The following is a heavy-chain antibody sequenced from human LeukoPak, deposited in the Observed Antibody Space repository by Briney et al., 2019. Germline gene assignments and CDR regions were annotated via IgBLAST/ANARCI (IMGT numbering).Heavy chain of an antibody. CDR1: GGSISSGGYY. V-gene: IGHV4-31*03. D-gene: IGHD2-2*01. J-gene: IGHJ6*03. CDR3: ARGRRTRSQLSHMDV. CDR2: IYYSGST. Sequence: SETLSLTCTVSGGSISSGGYYWSWIRQHPGKGLEWIGYIYYSGSTYYNPSLKSRVTISVHTSKNQFSLKLSSVTAADTAVYYCARGRRTRSQLSHMDVWGKGTTVTVSS.